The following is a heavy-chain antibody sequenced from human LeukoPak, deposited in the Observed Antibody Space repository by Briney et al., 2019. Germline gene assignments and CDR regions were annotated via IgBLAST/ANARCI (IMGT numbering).Heavy chain of an antibody. Sequence: ASVKVSCKASGYIFTSYYIHWVRQAPGQGLEWMGIINPSGGNTNYAQKFQGRVTMTRDTSTSTVYMELSSLRSGDTAVYYCARFAVHRRLAVAGQFGLDYWGQGTLVTVSS. V-gene: IGHV1-46*01. CDR3: ARFAVHRRLAVAGQFGLDY. CDR1: GYIFTSYY. J-gene: IGHJ4*02. D-gene: IGHD6-19*01. CDR2: INPSGGNT.